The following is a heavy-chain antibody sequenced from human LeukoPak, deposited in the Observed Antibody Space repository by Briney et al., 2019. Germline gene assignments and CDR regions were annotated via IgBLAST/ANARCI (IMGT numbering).Heavy chain of an antibody. V-gene: IGHV1-46*01. CDR3: ARELVSSYYYYGMDV. Sequence: GASVKVSCKASGYTFISYYIHWVRQAPGQGLEWMGIINPSGGSTSYAQKFQGRVTMTRDTSTSTVYMELSSLRSEDTAVYYCARELVSSYYYYGMDVWGQGTTVTVSS. CDR2: INPSGGST. J-gene: IGHJ6*02. CDR1: GYTFISYY. D-gene: IGHD2-8*02.